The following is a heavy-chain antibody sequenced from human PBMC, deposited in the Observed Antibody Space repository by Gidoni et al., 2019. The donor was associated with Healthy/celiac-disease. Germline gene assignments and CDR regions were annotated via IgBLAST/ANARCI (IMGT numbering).Heavy chain of an antibody. D-gene: IGHD5-18*01. J-gene: IGHJ4*02. Sequence: EVQLVESGGGLVQPGGCLRLPCAASGFTFSSYAIHCVRQAPVKGLEYVSAISSNGGSTYYANSLKGRFTISRDNSKNTLYLQMGSLRAEDMAVYYCAREGGFVGTAVFDYWGQGTLVTVSS. CDR1: GFTFSSYA. CDR2: ISSNGGST. V-gene: IGHV3-64*01. CDR3: AREGGFVGTAVFDY.